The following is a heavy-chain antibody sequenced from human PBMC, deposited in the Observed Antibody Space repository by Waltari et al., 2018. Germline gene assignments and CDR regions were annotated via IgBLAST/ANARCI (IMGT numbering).Heavy chain of an antibody. CDR2: ISSSSSYI. J-gene: IGHJ4*02. CDR3: ASEVWWLRPGYFDY. D-gene: IGHD5-12*01. Sequence: EVQLVESGGGLVKPGGSLSLSCAASGFTFSSYSMNWVRQAPGKGLAWVSSISSSSSYIYYADSVKGRFTISRDNAKNSLYLQMNSLRAEDTAVYYCASEVWWLRPGYFDYWGQGTLVTVSS. CDR1: GFTFSSYS. V-gene: IGHV3-21*01.